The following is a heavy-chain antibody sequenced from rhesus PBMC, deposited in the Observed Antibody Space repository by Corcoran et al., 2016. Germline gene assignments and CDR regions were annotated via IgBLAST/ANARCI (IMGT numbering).Heavy chain of an antibody. CDR1: GGSISSSY. J-gene: IGHJ2*01. V-gene: IGHV4-169*01. D-gene: IGHD4-35*01. Sequence: QLQLQESGPGLVKPSETLSVTCAVSGGSISSSYWSWLRQAPGKGLEWIGYIYGSGSSTNYNPSLKSRVTLSVDTSKNQLSLKLSSGTTADTAVYYCARLYGNYWYFDLWGPGTPITISS. CDR3: ARLYGNYWYFDL. CDR2: IYGSGSST.